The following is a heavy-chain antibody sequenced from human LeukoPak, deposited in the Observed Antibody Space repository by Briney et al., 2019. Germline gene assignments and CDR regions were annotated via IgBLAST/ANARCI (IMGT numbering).Heavy chain of an antibody. Sequence: SETLSLTCIVSGGSISSGGYYWSWIRQHPGKGLEWIGYIYYSGSTYYNPSLKSRVTISKDTSKNQFSLKLSSVTAADTAMYYCARDTSGDGYNFVYWGQGILVTVSS. CDR3: ARDTSGDGYNFVY. J-gene: IGHJ4*02. CDR1: GGSISSGGYY. CDR2: IYYSGST. V-gene: IGHV4-31*03. D-gene: IGHD5-24*01.